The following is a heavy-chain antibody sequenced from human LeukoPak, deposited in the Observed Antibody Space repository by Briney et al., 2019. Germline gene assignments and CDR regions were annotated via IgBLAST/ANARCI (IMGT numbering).Heavy chain of an antibody. Sequence: ASVKVSCKASGYTFTSYGISWVRQAPGQGLEWMGWISAYNGNTNYAQKLQGRVTMTTDTSTSTAYMELRSLRSDDTAVYYCGRDPSVTRVPKIMDVWGKGTTVTVSS. CDR1: GYTFTSYG. CDR2: ISAYNGNT. CDR3: GRDPSVTRVPKIMDV. D-gene: IGHD3-10*01. J-gene: IGHJ6*04. V-gene: IGHV1-18*04.